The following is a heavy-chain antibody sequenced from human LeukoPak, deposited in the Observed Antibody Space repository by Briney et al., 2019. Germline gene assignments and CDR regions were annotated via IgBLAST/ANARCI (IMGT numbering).Heavy chain of an antibody. D-gene: IGHD3-10*01. CDR3: AREGLAYGSGSYFYYYYYGMDV. J-gene: IGHJ6*02. CDR1: GFTVSSNY. V-gene: IGHV3-53*01. CDR2: IYSGGST. Sequence: GGSLRLSCAASGFTVSSNYMSWVRQAPGKGLEWVSVIYSGGSTYYADSVKGRFTISRDNSKNSLYLQMNSLRAEDTAVYYCAREGLAYGSGSYFYYYYYGMDVWGQGTTVTVSS.